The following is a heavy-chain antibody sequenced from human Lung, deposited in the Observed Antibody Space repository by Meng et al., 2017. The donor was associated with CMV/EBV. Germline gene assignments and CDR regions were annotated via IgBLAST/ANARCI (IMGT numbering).Heavy chain of an antibody. CDR2: IRYDGSNK. Sequence: GESLKISCAASGFTFSSYGMHWVRQAPGKGLEWVAFIRYDGSNKYYADSVKGRFTISRDNSKNTLYLQMNSLRAEDTAVYYCAKDHIVVVPAATYYYGMDVWGQGTXVNGAS. D-gene: IGHD2-2*01. J-gene: IGHJ6*01. V-gene: IGHV3-30*02. CDR1: GFTFSSYG. CDR3: AKDHIVVVPAATYYYGMDV.